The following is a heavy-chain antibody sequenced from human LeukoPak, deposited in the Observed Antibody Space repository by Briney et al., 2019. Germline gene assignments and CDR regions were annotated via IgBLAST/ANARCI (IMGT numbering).Heavy chain of an antibody. CDR3: VRMWAGPDYFDY. Sequence: SGPTLVKPTQTLTLTCTFSGFSLSTSGMCVNWIRQPPGKALEWLARIDWDDDKYYSASLKTRLTISKDTSRNRVVLTMTNMDPVDTATYYCVRMWAGPDYFDYWGQGTLVTVSS. V-gene: IGHV2-70*11. D-gene: IGHD1-26*01. CDR1: GFSLSTSGMC. CDR2: IDWDDDK. J-gene: IGHJ4*02.